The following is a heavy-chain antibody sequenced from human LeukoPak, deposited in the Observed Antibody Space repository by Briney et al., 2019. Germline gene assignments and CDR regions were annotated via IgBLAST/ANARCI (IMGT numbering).Heavy chain of an antibody. Sequence: PGRSLRLSCAASGFTFDDYAMHWVRQAPGKGLEWVSGISWNSDSIGYADSVKGRFTISRDNAKNSLYLQMNSLRAEDTALYYCAKDIAAAGTGSFDYWGQGTLVTFSS. J-gene: IGHJ4*02. CDR3: AKDIAAAGTGSFDY. CDR1: GFTFDDYA. CDR2: ISWNSDSI. V-gene: IGHV3-9*01. D-gene: IGHD6-13*01.